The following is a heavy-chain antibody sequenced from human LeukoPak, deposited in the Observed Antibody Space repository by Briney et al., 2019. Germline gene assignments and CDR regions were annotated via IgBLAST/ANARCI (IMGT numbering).Heavy chain of an antibody. CDR3: ARSIAARSGVWFDP. V-gene: IGHV1-8*03. Sequence: APVKVSCKASGYTFTSYDINWVRQATGQGLEWMGWMNPNSGNTGYAQKFQGRVTITRNTSISTAYMELSSLRSEDTAVYYCARSIAARSGVWFDPWGQGTLVTVSS. CDR1: GYTFTSYD. D-gene: IGHD6-6*01. CDR2: MNPNSGNT. J-gene: IGHJ5*02.